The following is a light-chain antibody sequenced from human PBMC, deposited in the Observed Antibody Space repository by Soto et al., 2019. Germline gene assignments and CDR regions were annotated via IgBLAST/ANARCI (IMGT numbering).Light chain of an antibody. Sequence: DIPMTQSPSTLSASVGDRVTITCRASRSISTWLAWYQQKPGKAPKLLIYKASSLEGGVPSRFSGSGSGTEFNITVSSLRPDDFATYYCQQSNTYPLTCGGGTTVEIK. CDR3: QQSNTYPLT. J-gene: IGKJ4*01. CDR2: KAS. CDR1: RSISTW. V-gene: IGKV1-5*03.